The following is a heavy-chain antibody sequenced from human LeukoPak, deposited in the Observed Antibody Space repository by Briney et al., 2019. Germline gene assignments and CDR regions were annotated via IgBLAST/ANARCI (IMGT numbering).Heavy chain of an antibody. D-gene: IGHD2-2*01. CDR1: GFTFSSYA. CDR2: ISYDGSNK. CDR3: ARGVVPAAYYYYGMDV. V-gene: IGHV3-30-3*01. J-gene: IGHJ6*02. Sequence: GGSLRLSCAASGFTFSSYAMHWVRQAPGKGLEGVAVISYDGSNKYYADSVKGRFTISRDNSKNTLYLQMNSLRAEDTAVYYCARGVVPAAYYYYGMDVWGQGTTVTVSS.